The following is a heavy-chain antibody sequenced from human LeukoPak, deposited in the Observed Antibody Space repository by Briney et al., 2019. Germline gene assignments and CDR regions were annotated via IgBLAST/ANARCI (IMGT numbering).Heavy chain of an antibody. J-gene: IGHJ4*02. D-gene: IGHD4-23*01. Sequence: GGSLRLSCAASGFTFNMYWMTWVRQAPGKGLESVAYINKDGSDKYYVDSVKGRFTVARDNAKNSLYLQMNSPRAEDTAVYYCARDAGYGGNSDYWGQGTLVTVSS. CDR1: GFTFNMYW. V-gene: IGHV3-7*01. CDR3: ARDAGYGGNSDY. CDR2: INKDGSDK.